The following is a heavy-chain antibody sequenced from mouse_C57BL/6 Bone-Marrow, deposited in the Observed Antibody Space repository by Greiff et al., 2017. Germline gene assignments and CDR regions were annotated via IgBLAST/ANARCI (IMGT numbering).Heavy chain of an antibody. CDR1: GFTFSDYY. CDR2: INYDGSST. J-gene: IGHJ1*03. V-gene: IGHV5-16*01. Sequence: EVKLMESEGGLVQPGSSMKLSCTASGFTFSDYYMAWVRQVPEKGLEWVANINYDGSSTYYLDSLKSRFFISRDNAKNILYLQMSSLKSEDTATYYCARAITRYFDVWGTGTTVTVSS. D-gene: IGHD2-4*01. CDR3: ARAITRYFDV.